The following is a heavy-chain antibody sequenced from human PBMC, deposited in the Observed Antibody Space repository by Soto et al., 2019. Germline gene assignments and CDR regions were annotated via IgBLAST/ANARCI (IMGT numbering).Heavy chain of an antibody. CDR3: ARDRLESSGYSMYGMDV. V-gene: IGHV4-31*03. CDR2: IYYSGST. CDR1: GGSISSGGYY. J-gene: IGHJ6*02. D-gene: IGHD3-22*01. Sequence: QVQLQESGPGLVKPSQTLSLTCTVSGGSISSGGYYGSWIRQHPGKGLEWIGYIYYSGSTYYHPSLKCRVTISVDTSKNQFSLKLSSMTAADTAVYYCARDRLESSGYSMYGMDVWGQGTTVTVSS.